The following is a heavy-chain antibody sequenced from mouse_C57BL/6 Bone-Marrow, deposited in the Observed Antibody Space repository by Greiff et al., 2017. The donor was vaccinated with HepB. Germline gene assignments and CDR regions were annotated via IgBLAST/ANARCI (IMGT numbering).Heavy chain of an antibody. CDR1: GYTFTSYG. CDR3: ARSYPAWFAY. J-gene: IGHJ3*01. V-gene: IGHV1-81*01. D-gene: IGHD6-5*01. CDR2: IYPRSGNT. Sequence: VHLVESGAELARPGASVKLSCKASGYTFTSYGISWVKQRTGQGLEWIGEIYPRSGNTYYNEKFKGKATLTADKSSSTAYMELRSLTSEDSAVYFCARSYPAWFAYWGQGTLVTVSA.